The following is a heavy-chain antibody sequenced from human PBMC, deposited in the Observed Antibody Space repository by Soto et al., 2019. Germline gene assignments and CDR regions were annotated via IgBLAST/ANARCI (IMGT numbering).Heavy chain of an antibody. CDR2: IYYSGST. J-gene: IGHJ6*02. CDR1: GGSISSSSYY. V-gene: IGHV4-39*01. D-gene: IGHD2-2*01. CDR3: ARNDVGYCSSTSCYSDPGQYGMDV. Sequence: SETLSLTCTVSGGSISSSSYYWGWIRQPPGKGLEWIGSIYYSGSTYYNPSLKSRVTISVDTSKNQFSLKLSSVTAADTAVYYCARNDVGYCSSTSCYSDPGQYGMDVWGQGTTVTVSS.